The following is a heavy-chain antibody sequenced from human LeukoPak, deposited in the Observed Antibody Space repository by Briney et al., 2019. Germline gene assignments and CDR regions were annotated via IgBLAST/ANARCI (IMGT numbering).Heavy chain of an antibody. CDR3: ARGIAVAGIQPFDY. V-gene: IGHV4-61*02. Sequence: SETLSLTCTVSGGSINSGTYYWGWIRQPAGKGLEWIGRIYSSGSTNYSPSLKSRVTISVDVSKNQFSLKLSSVTAADTAVYYCARGIAVAGIQPFDYWGQGTLVTVSS. CDR2: IYSSGST. J-gene: IGHJ4*02. CDR1: GGSINSGTYY. D-gene: IGHD6-19*01.